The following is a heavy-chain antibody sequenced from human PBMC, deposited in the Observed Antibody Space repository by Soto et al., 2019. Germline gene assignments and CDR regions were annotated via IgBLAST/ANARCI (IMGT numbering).Heavy chain of an antibody. CDR3: ARHERSSWSPLPYGMDV. V-gene: IGHV4-39*01. CDR2: IYYSGST. J-gene: IGHJ6*02. Sequence: PSETLSLTCTVSGGSIRSSTYYWRWIRQPPGKGLEWIGSIYYSGSTYYNPSLRSRGTISVDTSKNPITLNLSSVTAADTGVYYCARHERSSWSPLPYGMDVWGEGNTVT. CDR1: GGSIRSSTYY. D-gene: IGHD6-13*01.